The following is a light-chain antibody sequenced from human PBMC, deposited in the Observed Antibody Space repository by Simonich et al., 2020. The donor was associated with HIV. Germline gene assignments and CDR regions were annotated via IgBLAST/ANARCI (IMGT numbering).Light chain of an antibody. Sequence: DIQMTQSPSTLSASVGDRVTITCRASQSISDWLAWYQQKPGKAPKLLVHEASSLESGVPSRFSGSGSGTDFTLTISSLQPDDFATYYCQQFNSYPHTFGQGTKLEIK. CDR2: EAS. J-gene: IGKJ2*01. CDR3: QQFNSYPHT. V-gene: IGKV1-5*03. CDR1: QSISDW.